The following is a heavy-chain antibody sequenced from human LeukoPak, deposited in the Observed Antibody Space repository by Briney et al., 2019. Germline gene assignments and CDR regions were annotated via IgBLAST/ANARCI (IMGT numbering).Heavy chain of an antibody. V-gene: IGHV4-38-2*01. CDR2: IYHSGST. CDR1: GYSISSGYY. CDR3: ARHGYYDSSGEAFDI. J-gene: IGHJ3*02. D-gene: IGHD3-22*01. Sequence: SETLSLPCAVSGYSISSGYYWGWIRQHPGKGLEWIGSIYHSGSTYYNPSLKSRVTISVDTSKNQFSLKLSSVTAADTAVYYCARHGYYDSSGEAFDIWGQGTMVTVSS.